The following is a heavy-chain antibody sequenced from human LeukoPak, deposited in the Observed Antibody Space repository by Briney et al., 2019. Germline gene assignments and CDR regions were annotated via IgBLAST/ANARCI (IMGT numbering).Heavy chain of an antibody. CDR2: IKSKTDGWTT. CDR3: TTTAR. CDR1: GFTFSNAW. Sequence: GGSLRLSCAASGFTFSNAWMSWVRQAPGKGLEWVGRIKSKTDGWTTDYAAPVKGRFTISRDDSKNTLYLQMNSLKTEDTAVYYCTTTARWGQGTLVTVSS. V-gene: IGHV3-15*01. J-gene: IGHJ4*02.